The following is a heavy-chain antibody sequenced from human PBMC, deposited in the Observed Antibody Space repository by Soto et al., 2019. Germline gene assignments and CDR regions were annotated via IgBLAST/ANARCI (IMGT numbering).Heavy chain of an antibody. D-gene: IGHD1-1*01. CDR2: ISSSGSSI. J-gene: IGHJ4*02. V-gene: IGHV3-48*01. Sequence: PGGSLRLSCAAAGFIFSTYIMNWVRQAPGKGLEWISYISSSGSSISYTDSVKGRFTISRDNAKNSLYLQMNSLGAEDTALYYCARSRYNDYWGQGTLVTVSS. CDR1: GFIFSTYI. CDR3: ARSRYNDY.